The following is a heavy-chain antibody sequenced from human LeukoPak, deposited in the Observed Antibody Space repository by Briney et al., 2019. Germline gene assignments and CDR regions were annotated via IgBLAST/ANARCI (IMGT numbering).Heavy chain of an antibody. CDR2: INPSGGST. D-gene: IGHD3-10*01. J-gene: IGHJ5*02. CDR1: GYSFTSYD. V-gene: IGHV1-46*01. Sequence: ASVKVSCKASGYSFTSYDINWVRQATGQGLEWMGIINPSGGSTSYAQKFQGRVTMTRDTSTSTVYMELSSLRSEDTAVYYCASSITMVNWFDPWGQGTLVTVSP. CDR3: ASSITMVNWFDP.